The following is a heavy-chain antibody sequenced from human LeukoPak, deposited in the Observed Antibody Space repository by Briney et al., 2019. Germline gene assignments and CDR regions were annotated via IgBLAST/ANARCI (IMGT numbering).Heavy chain of an antibody. CDR3: ARQQQQLWYD. CDR1: GFTFTGYS. D-gene: IGHD5-18*01. J-gene: IGHJ4*02. V-gene: IGHV3-48*04. CDR2: ISSSAGTT. Sequence: PGGSLRLSCAASGFTFTGYSMNWVRQAPGKGLEWVSYISSSAGTTYYADSVKGRFTISRDNAKNSLYLQMNSLRAEDTAVYFCARQQQQLWYDWGQGTLVTVSS.